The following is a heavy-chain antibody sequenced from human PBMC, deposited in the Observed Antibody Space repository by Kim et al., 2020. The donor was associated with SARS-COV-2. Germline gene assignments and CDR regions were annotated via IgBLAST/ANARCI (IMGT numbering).Heavy chain of an antibody. D-gene: IGHD3-10*01. CDR2: FDPEDGET. V-gene: IGHV1-24*01. J-gene: IGHJ6*02. CDR3: ATATTVRGVPDDYYYYYGVDV. Sequence: ASVKVSCKVSGYTLTELSMHWVRQAPGKGLEWMGGFDPEDGETIYAQKFQGRVTMTEDTSTDTAYMELSSLRSEDTAVYYCATATTVRGVPDDYYYYYGVDVRGQGTTVTVSS. CDR1: GYTLTELS.